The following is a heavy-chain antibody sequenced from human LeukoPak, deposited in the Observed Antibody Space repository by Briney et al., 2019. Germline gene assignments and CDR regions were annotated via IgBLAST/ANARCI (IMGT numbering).Heavy chain of an antibody. CDR2: IYPGDPDT. CDR3: ARGGIVGSAFDY. D-gene: IGHD1-26*01. V-gene: IGHV5-51*01. J-gene: IGHJ4*02. CDR1: GYSFSSYW. Sequence: GESLKISCQGSGYSFSSYWIGWVRQMPGKGLEWMGIIYPGDPDTRYSPSFQGQVTISADNFISTAYLQWSSLKASNTAMYYCARGGIVGSAFDYWGQGTLVTVSS.